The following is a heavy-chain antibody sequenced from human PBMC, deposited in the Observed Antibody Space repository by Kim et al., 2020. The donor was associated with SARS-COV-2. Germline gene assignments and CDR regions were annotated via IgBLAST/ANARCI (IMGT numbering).Heavy chain of an antibody. Sequence: GGSLRLSCAASGFTFSSYSMNWVRQAPGKGLEWVSSISSSSSYIYYADSVKGRFTISRDNAKNSLYLQMNSLRAEDTAVYYCVGSWYSLYYFDYWGQGTLVTVSS. CDR3: VGSWYSLYYFDY. J-gene: IGHJ4*02. CDR2: ISSSSSYI. D-gene: IGHD6-13*01. CDR1: GFTFSSYS. V-gene: IGHV3-21*01.